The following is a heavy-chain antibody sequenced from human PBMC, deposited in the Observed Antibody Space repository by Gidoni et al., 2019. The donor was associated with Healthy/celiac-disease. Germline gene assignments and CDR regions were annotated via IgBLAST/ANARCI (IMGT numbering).Heavy chain of an antibody. Sequence: KGRFPISRDNAKNTLYLQMNSLRAEDTAVYYCARGGSYQNWFDPWGQGTLVTVSS. CDR3: ARGGSYQNWFDP. V-gene: IGHV3-74*01. J-gene: IGHJ5*02. D-gene: IGHD1-26*01.